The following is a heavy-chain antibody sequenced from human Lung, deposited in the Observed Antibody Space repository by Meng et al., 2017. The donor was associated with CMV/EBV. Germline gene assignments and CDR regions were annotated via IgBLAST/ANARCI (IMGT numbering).Heavy chain of an antibody. Sequence: QGRLVQSGAEVKKPGASVKVSCKASGYTVTDYYIHWVRQAPGQWLEWIGWINPNDDTNYAQNFQGRVTMTRDMSINTVYMELSRLTSDDTAVYYCARSSGWSRFDYWGLGTLVTVSS. CDR2: INPNDDT. CDR3: ARSSGWSRFDY. J-gene: IGHJ4*02. D-gene: IGHD6-19*01. V-gene: IGHV1-2*02. CDR1: GYTVTDYY.